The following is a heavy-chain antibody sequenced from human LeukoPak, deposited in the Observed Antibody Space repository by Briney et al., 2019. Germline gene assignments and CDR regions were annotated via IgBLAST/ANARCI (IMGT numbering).Heavy chain of an antibody. CDR3: AREYQLLYRN. J-gene: IGHJ4*02. CDR1: GYTFTGYA. CDR2: VSAYNGAT. D-gene: IGHD2-2*02. Sequence: GASVKVSCKASGYTFTGYAISWVRQAPGQGLEWMGWVSAYNGATNYAQKLQGRVTMTTDTSTSTAYMELRSLRSDDTAVYYCAREYQLLYRNWGQGTLVAVSS. V-gene: IGHV1-18*01.